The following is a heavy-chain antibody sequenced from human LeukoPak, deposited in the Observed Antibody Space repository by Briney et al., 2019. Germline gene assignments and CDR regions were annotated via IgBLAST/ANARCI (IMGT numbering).Heavy chain of an antibody. CDR2: ISYDGSNK. D-gene: IGHD3-10*01. V-gene: IGHV3-30-3*01. CDR3: ASDLITMVRGVIIGPTRTKIDY. Sequence: GGSLRLSCAAAGLSFSDHYMDWVRQAPGKGLEWVAVISYDGSNKYYADSVKGRFTISRDNSKNTLYLQMNGLRAEDTAVYYCASDLITMVRGVIIGPTRTKIDYWGQGTLVTVSS. CDR1: GLSFSDHY. J-gene: IGHJ4*02.